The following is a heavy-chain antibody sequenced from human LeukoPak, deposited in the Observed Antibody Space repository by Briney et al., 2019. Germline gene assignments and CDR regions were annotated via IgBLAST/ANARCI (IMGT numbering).Heavy chain of an antibody. D-gene: IGHD3-22*01. CDR1: GFTFDDYG. V-gene: IGHV3-74*01. CDR2: INSDGSST. CDR3: ARDRGYYSGGYFDY. J-gene: IGHJ4*02. Sequence: GGSLRLSCAASGFTFDDYGMTWVRQAPGKGLEWVSRINSDGSSTSYADSVKGRFTISRDNAKNTLYLQMNSLRAEDTAVYYCARDRGYYSGGYFDYWGQGTLVTVSS.